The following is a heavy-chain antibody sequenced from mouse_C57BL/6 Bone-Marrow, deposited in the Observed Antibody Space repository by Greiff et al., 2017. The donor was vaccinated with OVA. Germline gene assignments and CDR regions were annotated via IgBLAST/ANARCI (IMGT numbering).Heavy chain of an antibody. J-gene: IGHJ4*01. CDR3: ARVPYAMDY. Sequence: QVQLQQSGAELARPGASVKLSCKASGYTFTSYGISWVKQRTGQGLEWIGEIYPRSGNTYYNEKFKGKATLTADKSSSTAYMELRSLTSEDSAVYLCARVPYAMDYWGQGTSVTVSS. V-gene: IGHV1-81*01. D-gene: IGHD5-1*01. CDR2: IYPRSGNT. CDR1: GYTFTSYG.